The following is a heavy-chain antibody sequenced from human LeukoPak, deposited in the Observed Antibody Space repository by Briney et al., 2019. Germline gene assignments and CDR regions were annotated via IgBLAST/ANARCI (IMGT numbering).Heavy chain of an antibody. J-gene: IGHJ4*02. CDR2: ISAYNGNT. CDR3: ARRNGDYDILTGLEDY. V-gene: IGHV1-18*01. Sequence: ASVKVSCKASGYTFTSYGISWVRQAPRQGLEWMGWISAYNGNTNYAHKLQGRVTMTTDTSTSTGYMELRSLRSDDTAVYYCARRNGDYDILTGLEDYWGQGTLVTVSS. CDR1: GYTFTSYG. D-gene: IGHD3-9*01.